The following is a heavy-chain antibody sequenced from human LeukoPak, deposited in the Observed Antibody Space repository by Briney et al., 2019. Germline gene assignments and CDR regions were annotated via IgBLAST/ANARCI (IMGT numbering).Heavy chain of an antibody. Sequence: GSSVKVSCKASGGTFSSYAISWVRQAPGQGLEWMGGIIPIFGTANYAQKFQGRVTITADESTSTAYMELSSLRSEDTAVYYCARSLFPPPHNAYYYRDVGGKGTMVTVPS. D-gene: IGHD1-1*01. CDR2: IIPIFGTA. V-gene: IGHV1-69*01. J-gene: IGHJ6*03. CDR1: GGTFSSYA. CDR3: ARSLFPPPHNAYYYRDV.